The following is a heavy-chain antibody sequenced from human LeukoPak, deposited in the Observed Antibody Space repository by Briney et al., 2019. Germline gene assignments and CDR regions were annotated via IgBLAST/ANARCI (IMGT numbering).Heavy chain of an antibody. D-gene: IGHD3-3*01. Sequence: SETLSLTCTVSGGSTTSNSYYWGWIRQPPGQGLEWIGSIHYGGTTYYNPSLKSRVTISVDTSKNQFSLKLSSVTAADTAVYYCARADLSHAFDIWGQGTMVTVSS. CDR3: ARADLSHAFDI. J-gene: IGHJ3*02. V-gene: IGHV4-39*07. CDR1: GGSTTSNSYY. CDR2: IHYGGTT.